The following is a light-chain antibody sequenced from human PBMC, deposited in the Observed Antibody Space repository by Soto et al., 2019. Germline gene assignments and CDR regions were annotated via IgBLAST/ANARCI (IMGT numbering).Light chain of an antibody. CDR2: DAS. CDR1: QSVGSSY. CDR3: QQYGSSPFT. V-gene: IGKV3D-20*01. Sequence: EIVLTQSPATLYLSPGERATLSCGASQSVGSSYLAWYQQKPGLAPRLLIYDASSRATGIPDRFSGSGSGTDFTLTISRLEPEDFALYYCQQYGSSPFTFGPGTKVDIK. J-gene: IGKJ3*01.